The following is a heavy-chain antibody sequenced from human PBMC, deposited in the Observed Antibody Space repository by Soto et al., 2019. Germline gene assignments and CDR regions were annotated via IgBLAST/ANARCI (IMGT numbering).Heavy chain of an antibody. CDR3: ASRNPRSGTSHP. Sequence: GGSLRLSCAASGCTVSSYWTHWGRQAPGKGLVWVSRISPAGSSTYYADSVRGRFTISKDTAKNTVYLQINSLGAEDAAVYYCASRNPRSGTSHPWGQRTPVTVS. CDR1: GCTVSSYW. V-gene: IGHV3-74*01. J-gene: IGHJ5*02. CDR2: ISPAGSST.